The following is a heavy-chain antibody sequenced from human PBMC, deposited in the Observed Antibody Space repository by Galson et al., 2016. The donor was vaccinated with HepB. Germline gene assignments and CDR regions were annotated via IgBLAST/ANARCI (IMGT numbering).Heavy chain of an antibody. CDR3: AKDTTFRFGSCPEN. V-gene: IGHV3-30*18. D-gene: IGHD2/OR15-2a*01. J-gene: IGHJ4*02. Sequence: SLRLSCAASGFSFRSYDIHWVRQAPGKGLEWVAVISYDGSNKYYEDSVKGRFTISRDNSKNTSNLQMNSLRAEDTAVYYCAKDTTFRFGSCPENWGQGTLVTGSS. CDR1: GFSFRSYD. CDR2: ISYDGSNK.